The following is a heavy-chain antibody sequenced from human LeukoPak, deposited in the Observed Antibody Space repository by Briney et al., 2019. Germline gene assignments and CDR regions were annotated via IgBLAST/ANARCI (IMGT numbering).Heavy chain of an antibody. CDR2: IYYSGST. CDR3: ARFRVVDNYYFDY. J-gene: IGHJ4*02. V-gene: IGHV4-39*07. Sequence: PSETLSLTCTVSGGSISSSSYYWGWIRQPPGKGLEWIGSIYYSGSTYYNPSLKSRVTISVDTSKNQFSLKLSSVTAADTAVYYCARFRVVDNYYFDYWGQGTLVTVSS. D-gene: IGHD1-1*01. CDR1: GGSISSSSYY.